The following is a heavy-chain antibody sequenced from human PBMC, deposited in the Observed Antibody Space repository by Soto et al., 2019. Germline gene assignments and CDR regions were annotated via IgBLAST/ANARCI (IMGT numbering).Heavy chain of an antibody. CDR2: IYSDGSI. V-gene: IGHV3-66*02. J-gene: IGHJ3*02. D-gene: IGHD4-17*01. CDR1: EFTVSNNY. CDR3: AGVEATVGTHSFDI. Sequence: PGGSLRLSCAPSEFTVSNNYMNWVRQAPGKGLEWVSIIYSDGSIFYADSVKGRFTISRDNSRNTLYLQMNSLRAEDTAVYYCAGVEATVGTHSFDIWGQGTMVTVSS.